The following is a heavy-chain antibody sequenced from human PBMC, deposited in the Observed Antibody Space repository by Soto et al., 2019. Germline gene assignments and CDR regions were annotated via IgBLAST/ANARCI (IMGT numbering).Heavy chain of an antibody. Sequence: SETLSLTCTVSGGSIRNVYWSWIRQPPGKGLEWIGFIFHSGNAKYNPSLKSRVTMSVDTSKNQFSLSLDSVTAADTAVYFCARAHAPTLPFDYWGQGALVTVSS. CDR2: IFHSGNA. CDR1: GGSIRNVY. V-gene: IGHV4-59*01. CDR3: ARAHAPTLPFDY. D-gene: IGHD2-15*01. J-gene: IGHJ4*02.